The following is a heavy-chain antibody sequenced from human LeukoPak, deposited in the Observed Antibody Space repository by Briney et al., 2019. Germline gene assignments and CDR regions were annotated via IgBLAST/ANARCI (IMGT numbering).Heavy chain of an antibody. Sequence: APVKVSCKASGYTFTGYYMHWVRQAPGQGLEWMGWINPNSGGTNYAQKFQGWVTMTRDTSISTAYMELSRLRSDDTAVYYCARDRIRGSYYDFDYWGQGTLVTVSS. J-gene: IGHJ4*02. V-gene: IGHV1-2*04. CDR1: GYTFTGYY. CDR2: INPNSGGT. D-gene: IGHD1-26*01. CDR3: ARDRIRGSYYDFDY.